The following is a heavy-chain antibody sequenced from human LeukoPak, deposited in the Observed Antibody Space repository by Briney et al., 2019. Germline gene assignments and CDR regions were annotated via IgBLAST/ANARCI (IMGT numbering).Heavy chain of an antibody. V-gene: IGHV1-2*02. CDR2: INPNSGGT. Sequence: GASVKVSCKASGYTFTGYYMHWVRQAPGQGLEWMGWINPNSGGTNYAQKFQGRVTMTRDTSISTAYMELSRLRSDDTAVYYCARGALIVGATGFDYWGQGTLVTVSS. D-gene: IGHD1-26*01. J-gene: IGHJ4*02. CDR1: GYTFTGYY. CDR3: ARGALIVGATGFDY.